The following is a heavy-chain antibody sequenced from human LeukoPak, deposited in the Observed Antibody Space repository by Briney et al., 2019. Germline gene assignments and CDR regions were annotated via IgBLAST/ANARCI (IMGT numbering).Heavy chain of an antibody. J-gene: IGHJ3*02. CDR1: GGSISSYY. D-gene: IGHD6-19*01. V-gene: IGHV4-4*07. CDR3: ARKGSGWGGAFDI. CDR2: IYTSGST. Sequence: SETLSLTCTVSGGSISSYYWSWIRQPAGKGLEWVGRIYTSGSTNYNPSLKSRVTMSVDTSKNQFSLKLSSVPAADTALYYCARKGSGWGGAFDIWGQGTMVTVSS.